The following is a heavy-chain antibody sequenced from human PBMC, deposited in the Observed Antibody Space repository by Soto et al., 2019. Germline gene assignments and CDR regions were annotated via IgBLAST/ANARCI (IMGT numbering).Heavy chain of an antibody. Sequence: GGSLRLSCAASGFTFSSYSMNWVRQAPGKGLEWVSSISSSSSYIYYADSVKGRFTISRDNAKNSLYLQMNSLRAEDTAVYYCARGHYDSSGYYNPLVNYYYYGMDVWGQGTTVTVSS. V-gene: IGHV3-21*01. CDR2: ISSSSSYI. CDR3: ARGHYDSSGYYNPLVNYYYYGMDV. J-gene: IGHJ6*02. CDR1: GFTFSSYS. D-gene: IGHD3-22*01.